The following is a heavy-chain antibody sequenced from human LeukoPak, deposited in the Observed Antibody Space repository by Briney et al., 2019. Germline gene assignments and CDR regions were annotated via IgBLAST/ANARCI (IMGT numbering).Heavy chain of an antibody. J-gene: IGHJ4*02. Sequence: RESLNISCKGSGYRFTSYWIGWVRQMPGKGLEWMGIIYPGDSDTRYSPSFQAQVTISADKSTSTACLQWRGLKASESSTLHGARQRGIVADGVDYWGQGTLVTVSS. D-gene: IGHD6-13*01. CDR3: ARQRGIVADGVDY. V-gene: IGHV5-51*01. CDR1: GYRFTSYW. CDR2: IYPGDSDT.